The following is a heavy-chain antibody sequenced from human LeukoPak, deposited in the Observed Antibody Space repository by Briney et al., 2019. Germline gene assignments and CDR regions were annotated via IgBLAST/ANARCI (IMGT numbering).Heavy chain of an antibody. CDR1: GFTFSSYE. Sequence: GGSLRLSCAASGFTFSSYEMNWVRQAPGKGLEWVSYISSSGSTIYYADSVKGRFTISRDNSKNTLYLQMNSLRAEDTAVYYCAKDVSAPGYYCYYMDVWGKGTTVTISS. J-gene: IGHJ6*03. CDR3: AKDVSAPGYYCYYMDV. V-gene: IGHV3-48*03. D-gene: IGHD2/OR15-2a*01. CDR2: ISSSGSTI.